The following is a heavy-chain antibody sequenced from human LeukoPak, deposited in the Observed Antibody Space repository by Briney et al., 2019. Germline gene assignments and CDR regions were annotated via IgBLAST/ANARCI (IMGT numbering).Heavy chain of an antibody. CDR1: GYTFTGYY. J-gene: IGHJ4*02. CDR3: ARTGYCSGGSCPDY. D-gene: IGHD2-15*01. V-gene: IGHV1-69*05. CDR2: IIPIFGTA. Sequence: AVKVSCKASGYTFTGYYMHWVRQAPGQGLEWMGGIIPIFGTANYAQKFQGRVTITTDKSTSTAYMELSSLRSEDTAVYFCARTGYCSGGSCPDYWGQGALVTVSS.